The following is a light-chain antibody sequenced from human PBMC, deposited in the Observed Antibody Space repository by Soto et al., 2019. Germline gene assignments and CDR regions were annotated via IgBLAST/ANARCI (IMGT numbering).Light chain of an antibody. CDR2: KAS. CDR3: QQYRSYSWT. J-gene: IGKJ1*01. Sequence: DVQLTQSPSTLSASVGDRVTITCRASQSVSSWLAWYQAKPGKAPNLLIYKASTLESGVPSRFSGSGSGTAFTLTINSLQPDDFATYYCQQYRSYSWTFGQGTKVEI. CDR1: QSVSSW. V-gene: IGKV1-5*03.